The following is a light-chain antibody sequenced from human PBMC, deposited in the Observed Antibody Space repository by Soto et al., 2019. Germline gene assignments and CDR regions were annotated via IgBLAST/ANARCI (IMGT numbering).Light chain of an antibody. CDR1: QSVSSN. CDR2: GAF. V-gene: IGKV3-15*01. CDR3: QQYKNWPPLT. Sequence: EIVMTQSPATLSVSPGERATLSCRASQSVSSNLAWYQQKPGQAPRLLIYGAFTRATGIPARFSGNGSGTEFTLTISSRQSEDFAIYYCQQYKNWPPLTFGGGTKVEIK. J-gene: IGKJ4*01.